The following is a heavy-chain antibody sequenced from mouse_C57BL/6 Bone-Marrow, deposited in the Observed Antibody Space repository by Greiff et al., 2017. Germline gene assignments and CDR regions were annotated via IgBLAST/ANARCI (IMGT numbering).Heavy chain of an antibody. CDR2: ISYDGSN. D-gene: IGHD2-12*01. CDR3: ARSYSWGFAY. Sequence: EVQLQESGPGLVKPSQSLPLTCSVTGYSITSGYYWNWIRQFPGNKLEWMGYISYDGSNNYNPSLTNRISITRDTSKNQFFLKLNSVTTEDTATYYCARSYSWGFAYWGQGTLVTVSA. J-gene: IGHJ3*01. V-gene: IGHV3-6*01. CDR1: GYSITSGYY.